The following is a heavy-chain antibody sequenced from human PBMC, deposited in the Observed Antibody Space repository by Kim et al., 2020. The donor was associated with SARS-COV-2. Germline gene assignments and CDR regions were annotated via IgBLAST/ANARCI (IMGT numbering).Heavy chain of an antibody. CDR3: ARATAWPYRRFDY. D-gene: IGHD5-18*01. J-gene: IGHJ4*02. V-gene: IGHV6-1*01. Sequence: DYPPSVKSRITITTDTSKNQFSLQLNSVTPEDTAVYYCARATAWPYRRFDYWGQGALVTVSS.